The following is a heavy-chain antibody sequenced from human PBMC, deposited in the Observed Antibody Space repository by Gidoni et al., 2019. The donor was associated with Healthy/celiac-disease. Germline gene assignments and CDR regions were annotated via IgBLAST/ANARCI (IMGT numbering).Heavy chain of an antibody. J-gene: IGHJ4*02. Sequence: QVQLVESGGGVVQPGRSLRLSCAASGFTFSSYGMHWVRQAPGKGLEWVAVIWYDGSNKYYADSVKGRFTISRDNSKNTLYLQMNSLRAEDTAVYYCARDMRLYYFDYWGQGTLVTVSS. CDR1: GFTFSSYG. CDR3: ARDMRLYYFDY. D-gene: IGHD3-22*01. CDR2: IWYDGSNK. V-gene: IGHV3-33*01.